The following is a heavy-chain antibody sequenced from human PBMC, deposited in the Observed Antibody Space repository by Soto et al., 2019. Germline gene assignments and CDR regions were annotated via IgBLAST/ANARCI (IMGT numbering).Heavy chain of an antibody. CDR3: ARAREXFAPYYYDSCGYQNNFDY. CDR2: IYYSGST. Sequence: SETLSLTCTVSGGSISSGGYYWSWIRQHPGKGLEWIGYIYYSGSTYYNPSLKSRVTISVDTSKNQFSLKLSSVTAADTAVYYCARAREXFAPYYYDSCGYQNNFDYWGQGTLVTVS. J-gene: IGHJ4*02. D-gene: IGHD3-22*01. V-gene: IGHV4-31*03. CDR1: GGSISSGGYY.